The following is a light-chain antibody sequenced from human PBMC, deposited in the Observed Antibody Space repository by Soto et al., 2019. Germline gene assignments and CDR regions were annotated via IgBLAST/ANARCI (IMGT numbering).Light chain of an antibody. CDR3: SSYSRSINYV. CDR1: SNDIGGYTY. CDR2: EVN. J-gene: IGLJ1*01. V-gene: IGLV2-8*01. Sequence: HSVLTQHPSASGSPGQSVTISCTGSSNDIGGYTYVSWYQQLPGKAPKLIIYEVNKRPSGIPDRFSGSKSGNTASLTVSGLQPEDEAEYFCSSYSRSINYVFGTGTKVTVL.